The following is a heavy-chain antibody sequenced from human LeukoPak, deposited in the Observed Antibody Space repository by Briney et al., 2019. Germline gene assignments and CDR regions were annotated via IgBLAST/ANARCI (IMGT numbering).Heavy chain of an antibody. CDR3: ATLNTDGWYFDY. D-gene: IGHD5-24*01. CDR2: ISHSGDT. CDR1: GGSISGSNW. V-gene: IGHV4-4*02. Sequence: KPSGTLSLTCAVSGGSISGSNWWSWVRQPPGKGLDWIGEISHSGDTNYNSSLQSRVTISIDKSKNQFSLKLGSVTAADAAVYYCATLNTDGWYFDYWGQGTLVSVSS. J-gene: IGHJ4*02.